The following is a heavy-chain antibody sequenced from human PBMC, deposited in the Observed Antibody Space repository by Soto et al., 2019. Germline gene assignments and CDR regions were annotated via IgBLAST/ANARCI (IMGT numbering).Heavy chain of an antibody. CDR1: GGSISSYY. D-gene: IGHD4-17*01. J-gene: IGHJ3*02. CDR2: IYYSGST. Sequence: SETLSLTCTVSGGSISSYYWSWIRQPPGKGLEWIGYIYYSGSTNYNPSLKSRVTISVDTSKNQFSLKLSSVTAADTAVYYCAREGKVTTGRGDFDIWGQGTMVTVSS. CDR3: AREGKVTTGRGDFDI. V-gene: IGHV4-59*01.